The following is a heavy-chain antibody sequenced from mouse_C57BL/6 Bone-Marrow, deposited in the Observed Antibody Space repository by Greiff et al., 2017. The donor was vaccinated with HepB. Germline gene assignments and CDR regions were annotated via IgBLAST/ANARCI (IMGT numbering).Heavy chain of an antibody. CDR3: ARRSPLYYGSSYFDD. D-gene: IGHD1-1*01. Sequence: QVQLQQPGAELVKPGASVKMSCKASGYTFTSYWITWVKQRPGQGLEWIGDIYPGSGSTNYNEKFKSKATLTVDTSSSTAYMQLSSLTSEDSAVYYCARRSPLYYGSSYFDDWGQGTTRTVSS. CDR1: GYTFTSYW. J-gene: IGHJ2*01. CDR2: IYPGSGST. V-gene: IGHV1-55*01.